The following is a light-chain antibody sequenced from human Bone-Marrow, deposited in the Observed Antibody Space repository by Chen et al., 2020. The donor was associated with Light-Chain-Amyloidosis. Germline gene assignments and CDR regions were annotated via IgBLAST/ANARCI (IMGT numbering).Light chain of an antibody. CDR2: WAS. Sequence: IVVTQFPDSLAVSLGERTTINCKSSQGVLSSANNKNYLAWYQQKPGQPPKLLIYWASFRESGVPDRFSGSGSGTDFSLTISSLQAEDVAVYYCQQYHSTPFTFGGGTKVEI. J-gene: IGKJ4*01. CDR3: QQYHSTPFT. V-gene: IGKV4-1*01. CDR1: QGVLSSANNKNY.